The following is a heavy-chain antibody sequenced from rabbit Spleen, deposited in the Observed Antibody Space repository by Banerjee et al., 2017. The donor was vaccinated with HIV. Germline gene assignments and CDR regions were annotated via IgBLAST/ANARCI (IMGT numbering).Heavy chain of an antibody. J-gene: IGHJ6*01. CDR2: SYAGSSGST. V-gene: IGHV1S40*01. CDR1: GVSFTSGYD. Sequence: QSLEESGGGLVKPGASLTLTCTASGVSFTSGYDMCWVRQAPGKGLEWIACSYAGSSGSTYYASWAKGRFTISKTSSTTVTLQMTRLTAADTATYFCARGIPYGFSGDAYPPYGMDLWGPGTLVTVS. D-gene: IGHD6-1*01. CDR3: ARGIPYGFSGDAYPPYGMDL.